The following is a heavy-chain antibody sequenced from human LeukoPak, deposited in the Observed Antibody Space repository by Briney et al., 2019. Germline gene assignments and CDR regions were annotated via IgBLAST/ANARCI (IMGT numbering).Heavy chain of an antibody. Sequence: GASVKVSCKASGYTFTSYGISWVRQAPGQGLEWMGWISAYNGNTNYAQKLQGRVTMTTDTSTSTAYMELRSLRSDDTAVYYCARESGSSGWIPVLRSSPYYYYGMDVWGQGTRVTVSS. J-gene: IGHJ6*02. V-gene: IGHV1-18*01. D-gene: IGHD6-19*01. CDR2: ISAYNGNT. CDR3: ARESGSSGWIPVLRSSPYYYYGMDV. CDR1: GYTFTSYG.